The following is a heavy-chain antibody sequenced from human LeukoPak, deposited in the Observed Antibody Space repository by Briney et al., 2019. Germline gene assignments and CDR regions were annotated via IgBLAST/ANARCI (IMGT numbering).Heavy chain of an antibody. V-gene: IGHV3-33*06. CDR3: VQEGPRGLAFDV. CDR1: GFTFSNYG. Sequence: PGKSLRLSCAASGFTFSNYGMHWVRQAPGKGLEWVAVVWYDGTNKYYADSVKGRFSISRDNSRNTLYLEMNSLTAEDSAVYYCVQEGPRGLAFDVWGQGTKVTVSS. CDR2: VWYDGTNK. J-gene: IGHJ3*01.